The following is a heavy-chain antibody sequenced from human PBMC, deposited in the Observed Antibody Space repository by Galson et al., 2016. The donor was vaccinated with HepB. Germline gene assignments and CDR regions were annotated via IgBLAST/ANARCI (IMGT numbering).Heavy chain of an antibody. CDR3: ARATHTITYYYDSSGYKVDAFDI. D-gene: IGHD3-22*01. CDR2: ISSSSSYI. CDR1: GFTFSSYS. V-gene: IGHV3-21*01. J-gene: IGHJ3*02. Sequence: SLRLSCAASGFTFSSYSMNWVRQAPGKGLEWVSSISSSSSYIYYADSVKGRFTISRDNAKNSLYLQMNSLRAEDTAVYYCARATHTITYYYDSSGYKVDAFDIWGHGTKVTVSS.